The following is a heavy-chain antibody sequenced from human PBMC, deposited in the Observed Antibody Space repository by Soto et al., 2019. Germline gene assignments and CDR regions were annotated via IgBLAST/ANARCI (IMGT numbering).Heavy chain of an antibody. Sequence: ASVKVSCKASGYTLTGYYMHWVRQAPGQGLEWMGCINPNSGDTNYAQKFQGRVTLTRDTSINTAYMGLSRLRSDDTAVYYCARGEPSDFWGQGTLVTVSS. CDR2: INPNSGDT. V-gene: IGHV1-2*02. CDR1: GYTLTGYY. J-gene: IGHJ4*02. D-gene: IGHD1-26*01. CDR3: ARGEPSDF.